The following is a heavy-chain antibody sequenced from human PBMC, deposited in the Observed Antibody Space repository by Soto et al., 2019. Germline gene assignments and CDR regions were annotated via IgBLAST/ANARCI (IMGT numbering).Heavy chain of an antibody. Sequence: PSETLSLTCTVSGGSITSVIYYWGWIRQPPGKGLEWIGSIYYSGSTYYNPSLKSRVTISVDTSKNQFSLKMNSVTAADTAVYYCASLPTNYYYYDMDVWGQGTTVTVSS. D-gene: IGHD2-2*01. CDR3: ASLPTNYYYYDMDV. V-gene: IGHV4-39*01. J-gene: IGHJ6*02. CDR2: IYYSGST. CDR1: GGSITSVIYY.